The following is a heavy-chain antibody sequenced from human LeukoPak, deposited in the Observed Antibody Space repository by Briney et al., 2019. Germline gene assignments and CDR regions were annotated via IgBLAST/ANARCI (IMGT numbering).Heavy chain of an antibody. CDR2: ISNNGGYT. V-gene: IGHV3-23*01. J-gene: IGHJ4*02. CDR1: RFTFTNYD. Sequence: GGSLRLSCAASRFTFTNYDMHWVRQAPGKGLEWVSAISNNGGYTYYADSVQGRFTISRDNSKSTLCLQMNSLRAEDTAVYYCAKQLGYCSDGSCYFPYWGQGTLVTASS. D-gene: IGHD2-15*01. CDR3: AKQLGYCSDGSCYFPY.